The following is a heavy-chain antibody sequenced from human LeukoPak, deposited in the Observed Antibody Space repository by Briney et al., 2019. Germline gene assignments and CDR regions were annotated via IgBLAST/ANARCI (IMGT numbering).Heavy chain of an antibody. Sequence: ASVKLCCKSSAYTFTSYGICWVRQAPGQGLEWMGWISAYNGNTNYAQKLQGRVTITTDTSTSTDYMELRRLRSDDTAVYYCARLAGYSYYYYYGMDVWGQGTTVTVSS. D-gene: IGHD3-9*01. CDR1: AYTFTSYG. CDR3: ARLAGYSYYYYYGMDV. V-gene: IGHV1-18*01. J-gene: IGHJ6*02. CDR2: ISAYNGNT.